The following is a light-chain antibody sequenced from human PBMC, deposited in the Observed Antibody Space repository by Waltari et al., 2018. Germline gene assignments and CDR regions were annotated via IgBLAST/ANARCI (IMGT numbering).Light chain of an antibody. CDR2: GAS. V-gene: IGKV3-20*01. Sequence: EIVLTQSPGTLSLSPGERATLSCRASQSLSSNYLAWYQQKPGQAPRHLIYGASRRATGIPDRFSGSGSGTDFTLTISRLEPEDFAVYYCQQYGSSPLTFGGGTKVEIK. CDR3: QQYGSSPLT. J-gene: IGKJ4*01. CDR1: QSLSSNY.